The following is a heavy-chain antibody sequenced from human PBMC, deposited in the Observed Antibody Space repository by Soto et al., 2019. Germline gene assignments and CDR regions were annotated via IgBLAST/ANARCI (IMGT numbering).Heavy chain of an antibody. CDR2: IYPGDSDT. J-gene: IGHJ4*02. V-gene: IGHV5-51*01. D-gene: IGHD1-26*01. CDR3: ASSHLTSGSYELFYGY. CDR1: GYSFTSYW. Sequence: GESLKISGKGSGYSFTSYWIGWVRQMPGKGLEWMGIIYPGDSDTRYGPSFQGQVTISADKSISTAYLQWSSLKASDTAMYYCASSHLTSGSYELFYGYWGQGTLVTVS.